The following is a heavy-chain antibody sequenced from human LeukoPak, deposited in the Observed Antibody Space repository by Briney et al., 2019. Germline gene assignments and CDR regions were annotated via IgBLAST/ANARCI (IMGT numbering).Heavy chain of an antibody. CDR2: INPNSGGT. Sequence: ASVKVSCKASGYTFTGYYMHWVRQAPGQGLEWMGWINPNSGGTNYAQKFQGRVTMTRDTSISTAYMELSRLRSDDTAVYYCARDRNARGYYFDYWGQGTLVTVSS. V-gene: IGHV1-2*02. D-gene: IGHD1-1*01. CDR1: GYTFTGYY. CDR3: ARDRNARGYYFDY. J-gene: IGHJ4*02.